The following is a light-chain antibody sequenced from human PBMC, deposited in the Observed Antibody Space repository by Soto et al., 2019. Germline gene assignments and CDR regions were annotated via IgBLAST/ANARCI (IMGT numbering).Light chain of an antibody. Sequence: EIVMTQSPATLSVSPGERATLSCRASQSVSSNLAWYQQKPGQAPRLLIYGASTRATGISARFSGSGSGTECTLTISSRQSEDFAVYYCQQYNNWPTFGPGTKVDIK. V-gene: IGKV3-15*01. CDR2: GAS. CDR1: QSVSSN. CDR3: QQYNNWPT. J-gene: IGKJ3*01.